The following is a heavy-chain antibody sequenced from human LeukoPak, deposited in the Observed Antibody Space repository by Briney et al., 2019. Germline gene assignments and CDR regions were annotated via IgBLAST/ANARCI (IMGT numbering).Heavy chain of an antibody. J-gene: IGHJ4*02. Sequence: GGSLRLSCAASGFTFDDYGMSWVRQGPGKGLEWVSGINWNGGSTGFADSVKGRFTISRDNAKNSMSLQMNSLRAEDTALYYCARGGYYDSSGYYYGGPFDYWGQGTLVTVSS. CDR3: ARGGYYDSSGYYYGGPFDY. CDR1: GFTFDDYG. CDR2: INWNGGST. V-gene: IGHV3-20*04. D-gene: IGHD3-22*01.